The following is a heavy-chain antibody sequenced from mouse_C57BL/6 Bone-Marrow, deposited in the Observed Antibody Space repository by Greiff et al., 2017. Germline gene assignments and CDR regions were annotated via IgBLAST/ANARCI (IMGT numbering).Heavy chain of an antibody. CDR1: GFTFSSYG. CDR2: ISSGGSYT. V-gene: IGHV5-6*01. D-gene: IGHD2-3*01. CDR3: ARHERWLLQY. J-gene: IGHJ2*01. Sequence: EVQVVESGGDLVKPGGSLKLSCAASGFTFSSYGMSWVRQTPDKRLEWVATISSGGSYTYYPDSVKGRFTISRDNAKNTLYLQMSSLKSEDTAMYYCARHERWLLQYWSQGTTLTVSS.